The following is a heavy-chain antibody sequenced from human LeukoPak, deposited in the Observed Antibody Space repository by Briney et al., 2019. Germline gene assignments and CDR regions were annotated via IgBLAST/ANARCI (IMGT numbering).Heavy chain of an antibody. CDR2: INAYNGDT. CDR1: GYTFINYA. J-gene: IGHJ4*02. Sequence: ASVTVSFKASGYTFINYAIHWVRQAPGHRLEWMGWINAYNGDTEYSQKFQGRVTITRDTSATTAHMELSTLRSEDTAVYYCARGSTSDWPLEYWGRGILVAVSS. D-gene: IGHD2-21*02. V-gene: IGHV1-3*01. CDR3: ARGSTSDWPLEY.